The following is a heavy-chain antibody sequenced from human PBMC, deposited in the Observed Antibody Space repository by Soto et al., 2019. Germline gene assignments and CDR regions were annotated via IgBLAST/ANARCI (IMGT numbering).Heavy chain of an antibody. J-gene: IGHJ4*02. CDR1: GGSFIGYY. CDR3: GGYFFGFWSGYKILYYFDF. D-gene: IGHD3-3*01. CDR2: INHSGST. Sequence: SETLSLTCAVYGGSFIGYYWSWIRQPPGKGLEWIGEINHSGSTNYNPSLKSRVTISVDTSKSQFSLKLSSVTAADTAVYYCGGYFFGFWSGYKILYYFDFWGQGTLVTVSS. V-gene: IGHV4-34*01.